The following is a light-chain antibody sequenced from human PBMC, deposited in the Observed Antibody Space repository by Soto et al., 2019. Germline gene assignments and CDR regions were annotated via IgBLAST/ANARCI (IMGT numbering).Light chain of an antibody. Sequence: QSALTQPASVSGSPGQSITISCTGTSSDVGSYNLVSWYQQHPGKAPKLMIYEGSKRPSGVSNRFSGSKSGNTASLTISGLQADDEADYYCCSYAGNSAFVFGGGTKLTVL. CDR1: SSDVGSYNL. CDR2: EGS. J-gene: IGLJ2*01. CDR3: CSYAGNSAFV. V-gene: IGLV2-23*03.